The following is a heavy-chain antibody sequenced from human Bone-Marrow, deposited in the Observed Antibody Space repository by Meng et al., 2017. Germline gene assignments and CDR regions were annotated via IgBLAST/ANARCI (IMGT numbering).Heavy chain of an antibody. CDR3: ARQKFSYGLGPPAY. Sequence: QVQLQQWGAGLLKPSGTLSLTCGVYGGSFRGYFWAWIRQPPGKGLEWIGEINHRGSTNYNPSLMSRVTISVDTSKSQVSLNLSSVTAADTAVYYCARQKFSYGLGPPAYWGQGTLVTVSS. J-gene: IGHJ4*02. V-gene: IGHV4-34*01. D-gene: IGHD5-18*01. CDR1: GGSFRGYF. CDR2: INHRGST.